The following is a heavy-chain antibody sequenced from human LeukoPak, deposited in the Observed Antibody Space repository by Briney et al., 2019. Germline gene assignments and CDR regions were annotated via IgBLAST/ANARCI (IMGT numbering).Heavy chain of an antibody. CDR1: GFTFSIYA. CDR3: DPAALSAAYYFVY. D-gene: IGHD6-13*01. CDR2: ISGSVGRT. V-gene: IGHV3-23*01. J-gene: IGHJ4*02. Sequence: PGGSLRLSCAASGFTFSIYAMSWVRHAPGKGLEWVSAISGSVGRTYYTDSGKGRFTISRDNSKNTLYLQKNSRRAEDTAVYYCDPAALSAAYYFVYWGQGTLVTVSS.